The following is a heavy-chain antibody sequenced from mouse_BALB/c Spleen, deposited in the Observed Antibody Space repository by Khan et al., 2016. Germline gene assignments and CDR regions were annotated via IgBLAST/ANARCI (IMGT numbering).Heavy chain of an antibody. V-gene: IGHV3-1*02. D-gene: IGHD1-1*01. Sequence: EVQLQESGPDLVKPSQSLSLTCTVTGNSITSAYSWHWIRQFPGNKLEWMGYIHYSGSTNYKPSLKSRISITRDTSKNQFFLQLNSVTTEYTATYYCARYYYGGAPWFAYWGQGTLVTVSA. CDR3: ARYYYGGAPWFAY. CDR1: GNSITSAYS. J-gene: IGHJ3*01. CDR2: IHYSGST.